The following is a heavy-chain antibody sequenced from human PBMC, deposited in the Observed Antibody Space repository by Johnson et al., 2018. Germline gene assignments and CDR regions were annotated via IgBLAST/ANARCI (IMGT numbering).Heavy chain of an antibody. Sequence: QVQLQESGPGLVKPSESXSLTCTVSSVPMTSYYWPWIRQAPGKGLEWIGYIYHHGNTNSNPSLQSRVTISAHTSKKQFSLELTSVTAADTAVYYSVGGRPSGYYDLLTREYYVYMDVWGRGTTVTVSS. CDR3: VGGRPSGYYDLLTREYYVYMDV. V-gene: IGHV4-59*01. CDR1: SVPMTSYY. D-gene: IGHD3-9*01. J-gene: IGHJ6*03. CDR2: IYHHGNT.